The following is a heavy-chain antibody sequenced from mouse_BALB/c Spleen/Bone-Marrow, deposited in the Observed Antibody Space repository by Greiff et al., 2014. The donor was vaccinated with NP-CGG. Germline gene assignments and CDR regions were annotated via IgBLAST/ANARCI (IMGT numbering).Heavy chain of an antibody. CDR1: GFTFSSYA. V-gene: IGHV5-9-4*01. Sequence: EVQRVESGGGLVKPGGSLKLSCAASGFTFSSYAMSWVRQSPEKRLEWVAEISSGGNYTYYPDAVTGRFTISRDNAKNILYLEMSSLRSDDTAMCYCVRAYGSSYAMDYWGQGTSVTVSS. D-gene: IGHD1-1*01. CDR3: VRAYGSSYAMDY. CDR2: ISSGGNYT. J-gene: IGHJ4*01.